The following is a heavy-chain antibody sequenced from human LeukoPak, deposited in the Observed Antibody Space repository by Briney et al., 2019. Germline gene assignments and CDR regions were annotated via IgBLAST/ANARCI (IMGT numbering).Heavy chain of an antibody. CDR1: GYTLTGCY. J-gene: IGHJ4*02. V-gene: IGHV1-2*02. CDR2: INPNSGGT. CDR3: ARGSIVGATFDYFDY. Sequence: ASVKVSCKASGYTLTGCYMHWVRQAPGQGLEWMGWINPNSGGTSYAQKFQGRVTMTRDTSISTAYMDLSRLRSDDTAVYYCARGSIVGATFDYFDYWGQGTLVTVSS. D-gene: IGHD1-26*01.